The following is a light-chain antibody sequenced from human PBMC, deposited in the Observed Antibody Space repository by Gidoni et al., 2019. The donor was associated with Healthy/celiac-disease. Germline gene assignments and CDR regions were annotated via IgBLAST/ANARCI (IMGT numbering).Light chain of an antibody. V-gene: IGKV1-39*01. J-gene: IGKJ1*01. Sequence: DINITQSPSSLSASVGDRVNITCRASQSISSYLNWYQYKPVKAPKLLIYAASSLQSGVQSRFSGSGSGIDFTLTISSLQPEDFANYDCQQSYSTTPWTFGQGTKVEIK. CDR2: AAS. CDR1: QSISSY. CDR3: QQSYSTTPWT.